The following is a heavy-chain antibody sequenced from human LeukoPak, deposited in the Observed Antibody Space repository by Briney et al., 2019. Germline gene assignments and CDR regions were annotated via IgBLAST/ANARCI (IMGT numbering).Heavy chain of an antibody. J-gene: IGHJ4*02. V-gene: IGHV3-23*01. D-gene: IGHD6-19*01. CDR3: AKDMNSWRDGSGLGDYFDY. CDR1: GLTFSSYA. CDR2: TSGSGRSI. Sequence: GGSLRLSCAASGLTFSSYAMSWVRQAPGKGLEWVSGTSGSGRSIHYADPVKGRFTISRDNSKNTLYLQMNSLRTDDTAVYYCAKDMNSWRDGSGLGDYFDYWGQGTLVTVSS.